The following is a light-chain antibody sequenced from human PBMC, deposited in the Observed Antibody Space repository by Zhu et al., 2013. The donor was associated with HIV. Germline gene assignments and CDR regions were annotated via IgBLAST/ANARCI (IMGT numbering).Light chain of an antibody. CDR1: QGVGYF. J-gene: IGKJ1*01. Sequence: DIQMTQSPSALSASVGDRVTITCRASQGVGYFLSWFQQKPGQVPTRLIFAASTLQSGVPARFSGRGSGTEFTLTITGLQPEDSGIYYCLQHQSFPRTFGQGTRV. CDR2: AAS. V-gene: IGKV1-17*03. CDR3: LQHQSFPRT.